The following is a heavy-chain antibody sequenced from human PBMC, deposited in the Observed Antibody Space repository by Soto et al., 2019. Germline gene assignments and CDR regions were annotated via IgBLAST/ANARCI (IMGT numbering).Heavy chain of an antibody. CDR3: AKHRIPQPRLYGLDV. CDR1: GFTFDDYA. Sequence: EVQLVESGGGLVQPGRSLRLSCAASGFTFDDYAMHWVRQVPGKGLEWVSGISWNSGSLGYADSVKGRFTISRDNAKNSLYLDMYSLRAQDTALYYCAKHRIPQPRLYGLDVWGQGTTVTVSS. D-gene: IGHD2-2*01. J-gene: IGHJ6*02. V-gene: IGHV3-9*01. CDR2: ISWNSGSL.